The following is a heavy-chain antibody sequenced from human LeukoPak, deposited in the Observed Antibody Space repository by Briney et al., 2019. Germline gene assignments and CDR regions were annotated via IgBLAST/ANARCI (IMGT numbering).Heavy chain of an antibody. V-gene: IGHV3-30*18. CDR3: AKDTSGWYVS. CDR2: ISYDGSNK. Sequence: GGSLRLSCAASGFTFSSYGMHWVRQAPGKGLEWVAVISYDGSNKYYADSVKGRFTISGDNSKNTLYLQMNSLRAEDTAVYYCAKDTSGWYVSWGQGTLVTVSS. D-gene: IGHD6-19*01. J-gene: IGHJ4*02. CDR1: GFTFSSYG.